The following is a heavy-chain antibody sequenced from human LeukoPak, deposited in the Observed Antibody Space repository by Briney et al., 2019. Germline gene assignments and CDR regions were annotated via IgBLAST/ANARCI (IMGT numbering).Heavy chain of an antibody. Sequence: PSETLSLTCSVSGGSISSSSNCWGWIRQPPGKGLEWIGSIYNGRSTYYNPSLKSRVTISVDTSNNQFSLRLSSVTAADTAVYYCATTTIRLGFWGQGTLVTVSS. D-gene: IGHD1-26*01. CDR1: GGSISSSSNC. CDR2: IYNGRST. V-gene: IGHV4-39*07. J-gene: IGHJ4*02. CDR3: ATTTIRLGF.